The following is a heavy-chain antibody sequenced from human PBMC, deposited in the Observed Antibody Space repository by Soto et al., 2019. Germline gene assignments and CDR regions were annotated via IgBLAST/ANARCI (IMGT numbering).Heavy chain of an antibody. Sequence: GSVQKFSSAASGTIITCYWICGVRQMPGKGEGWRGRIDTSDSYTNYSPSFHGHATISADKSISAAILLRSRRKASDTAMYYCARHGSDMDWFDPWGQGTLVTVSS. CDR2: IDTSDSYT. D-gene: IGHD5-12*01. J-gene: IGHJ5*02. V-gene: IGHV5-10-1*01. CDR3: ARHGSDMDWFDP. CDR1: GTIITCYW.